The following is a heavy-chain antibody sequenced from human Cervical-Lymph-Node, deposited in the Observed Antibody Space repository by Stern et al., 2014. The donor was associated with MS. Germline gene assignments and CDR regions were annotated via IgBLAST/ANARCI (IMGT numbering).Heavy chain of an antibody. V-gene: IGHV3-30*03. D-gene: IGHD3-10*01. CDR3: ARSASRFGELIEYQFYYGMDV. CDR2: ISYDGSNK. J-gene: IGHJ6*02. Sequence: QVQLVESGGGVVQPGRSLRLSCAASGFTFSNHGMHWVRQAPGKGLEWGALISYDGSNKYYADSVKGRFTISRDNSKNTLYLQMNSLRTEDTAVHYCARSASRFGELIEYQFYYGMDVWGQGTTVTVSS. CDR1: GFTFSNHG.